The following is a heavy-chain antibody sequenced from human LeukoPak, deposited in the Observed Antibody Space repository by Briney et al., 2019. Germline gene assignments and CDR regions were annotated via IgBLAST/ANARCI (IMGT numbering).Heavy chain of an antibody. Sequence: GGSLRLSCAASGFTFSSYAMSWVRQAPGKGLEWVSAISGSGGSTYYADSVKGRFTISRDNSKNTLYLQMNSLRAEDTAVYYCAKPLPTDYYDSSGYYPFDCWGQGTLVTVSS. J-gene: IGHJ4*02. CDR2: ISGSGGST. CDR3: AKPLPTDYYDSSGYYPFDC. V-gene: IGHV3-23*01. D-gene: IGHD3-22*01. CDR1: GFTFSSYA.